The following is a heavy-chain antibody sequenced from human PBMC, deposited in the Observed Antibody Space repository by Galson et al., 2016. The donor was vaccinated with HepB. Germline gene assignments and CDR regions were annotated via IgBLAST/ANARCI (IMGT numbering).Heavy chain of an antibody. CDR3: ARDGYTSGWHGAFEI. Sequence: CAISGDSVSGTTIAWNWIRHSPSRGLEWLGRTYYRSKWYYDYAGSVKSRITINPDTSRNQFSLQLNSVTPEDTAAYYCARDGYTSGWHGAFEIWGQGTMVTVSS. CDR1: GDSVSGTTIA. D-gene: IGHD6-19*01. J-gene: IGHJ3*02. CDR2: TYYRSKWYY. V-gene: IGHV6-1*01.